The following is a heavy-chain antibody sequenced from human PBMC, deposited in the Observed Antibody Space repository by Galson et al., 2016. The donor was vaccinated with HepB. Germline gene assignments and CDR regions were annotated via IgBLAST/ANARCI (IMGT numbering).Heavy chain of an antibody. CDR1: GFTFRNYG. D-gene: IGHD6-13*01. CDR2: IWYDGTIN. Sequence: SLRLSCAASGFTFRNYGTPWVRKAPVSGLKWKAAIWYDGTINYYADSVKRRLTISRDNSKNTLYLQMNSLRDEDTAVYCCARDGSSQFSSNWYVAFDIWGQGTVVTVSS. J-gene: IGHJ3*02. CDR3: ARDGSSQFSSNWYVAFDI. V-gene: IGHV3-33*01.